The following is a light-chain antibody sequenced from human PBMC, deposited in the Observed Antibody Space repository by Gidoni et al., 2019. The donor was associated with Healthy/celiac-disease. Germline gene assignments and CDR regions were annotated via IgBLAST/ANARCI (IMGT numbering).Light chain of an antibody. CDR2: DAS. CDR3: QQRSNWPPT. J-gene: IGKJ4*01. Sequence: EIVLTQSPATLSLSPGERATLSCRASQSVSSYLAWYQQKPGQAPRLLIYDASNRATVIPARFSGSGSGTDFTLTISSLEPEDFAVYYCQQRSNWPPTFGGGTKLEIK. V-gene: IGKV3-11*01. CDR1: QSVSSY.